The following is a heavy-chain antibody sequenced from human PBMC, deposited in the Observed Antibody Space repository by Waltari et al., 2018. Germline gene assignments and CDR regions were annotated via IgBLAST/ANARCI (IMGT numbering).Heavy chain of an antibody. D-gene: IGHD2-21*01. CDR1: GFTFNTYW. CDR2: INPDGRST. Sequence: EVQVVQSGGGLVQPGGSLRLSCAVSGFTFNTYWMHWVRHVPGKGLVWISRINPDGRSTTYADSVRGRFTISRDNAKNTGSLQMYSLGAEDTAVYYCAGAPDCGGGSCMSKHYYGMHVWGQGTTVTVS. V-gene: IGHV3-74*03. CDR3: AGAPDCGGGSCMSKHYYGMHV. J-gene: IGHJ6*02.